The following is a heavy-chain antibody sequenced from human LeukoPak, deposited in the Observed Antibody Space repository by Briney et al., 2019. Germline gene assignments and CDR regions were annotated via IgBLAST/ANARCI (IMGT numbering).Heavy chain of an antibody. Sequence: GGTLRLSCAASGFTFSSYGMSWVRQAPGKGLEWVAFIRYDGSNKYYADSVKGRFTISRDNSKNTLYLQMNSLRAEDTAVYYCAKEPYYYDSSGYYYASHFDYWGQGTLVTVSS. D-gene: IGHD3-22*01. J-gene: IGHJ4*02. CDR1: GFTFSSYG. CDR2: IRYDGSNK. CDR3: AKEPYYYDSSGYYYASHFDY. V-gene: IGHV3-30*02.